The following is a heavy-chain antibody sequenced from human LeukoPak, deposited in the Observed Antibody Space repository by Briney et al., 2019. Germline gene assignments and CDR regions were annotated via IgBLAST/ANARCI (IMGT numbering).Heavy chain of an antibody. D-gene: IGHD3-16*01. CDR3: ARDDYLGY. CDR1: GFTFSGYW. Sequence: GSLRLSCAASGFTFSGYWMAWVRQAPGRGLEWVAYIKQDGSEKNYVDPVKGRFTISRDNAKNSVYLQMDTLRAEDTAVYYCARDDYLGYWGQGTLVTVSS. CDR2: IKQDGSEK. V-gene: IGHV3-7*05. J-gene: IGHJ4*02.